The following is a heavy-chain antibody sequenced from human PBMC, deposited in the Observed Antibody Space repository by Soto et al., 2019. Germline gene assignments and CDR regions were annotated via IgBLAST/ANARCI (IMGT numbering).Heavy chain of an antibody. V-gene: IGHV5-51*01. J-gene: IGHJ4*02. D-gene: IGHD1-26*01. CDR2: IYPGDSDT. CDR1: GYRFSTYW. CDR3: ARLGGIVDTGTWIQ. Sequence: PGASLKISCNASGYRFSTYWIGWVRQRPGKGPEWMAIIYPGDSDTRENPSFQGQVTISADKSSNTVHLQWRSLKASDTAIYYCARLGGIVDTGTWIQWGQGTPVTVSS.